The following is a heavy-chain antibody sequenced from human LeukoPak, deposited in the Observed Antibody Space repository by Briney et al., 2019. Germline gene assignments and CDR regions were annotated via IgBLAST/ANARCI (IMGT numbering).Heavy chain of an antibody. D-gene: IGHD3-22*01. CDR2: IYHSDFT. V-gene: IGHV4-31*03. J-gene: IGHJ4*02. CDR3: AGGSDSSKMSY. CDR1: GGSISSGGHY. Sequence: TLSLTCTVSGGSISSGGHYWSWTRQHPGRCLEWIGCIYHSDFTYYNPSLNSRVTISVDSSKNQLSLKLSSVTAADTAVYYCAGGSDSSKMSYWGQGTLVTVSS.